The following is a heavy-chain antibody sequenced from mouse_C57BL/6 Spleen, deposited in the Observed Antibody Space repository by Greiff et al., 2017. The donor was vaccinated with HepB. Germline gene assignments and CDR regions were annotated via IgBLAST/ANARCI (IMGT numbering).Heavy chain of an antibody. J-gene: IGHJ4*01. D-gene: IGHD3-3*01. CDR3: AREELGAMDY. CDR1: GFTFSDFY. Sequence: EVQLVESGGGLVQSGRSLRLSCATSGFTFSDFYMEWVRQAPGKGLEWIAASRNKANDYTTEYSASVKGRFIVSRDTSQSILYLQMNALRAEDTAIYYCAREELGAMDYWGQGTSVTVSS. CDR2: SRNKANDYTT. V-gene: IGHV7-1*01.